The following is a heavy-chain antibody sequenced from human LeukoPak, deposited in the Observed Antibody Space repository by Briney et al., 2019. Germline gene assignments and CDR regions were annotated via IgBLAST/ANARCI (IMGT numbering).Heavy chain of an antibody. CDR3: ARDVSYYYDSSGYYLRDFDY. Sequence: ASVKVSCKASGGTFSSYAISWVRQAPGQGLEWMGWISAYNGNTNYAQKLQGRVTMTTDTSTSTAYMDLRSLRSDDTAVYYCARDVSYYYDSSGYYLRDFDYWGQGTLVTVSS. CDR1: GGTFSSYA. V-gene: IGHV1-18*01. CDR2: ISAYNGNT. J-gene: IGHJ4*02. D-gene: IGHD3-22*01.